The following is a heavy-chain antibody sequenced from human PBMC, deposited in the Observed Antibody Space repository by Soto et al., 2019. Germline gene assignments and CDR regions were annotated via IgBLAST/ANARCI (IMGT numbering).Heavy chain of an antibody. J-gene: IGHJ6*03. V-gene: IGHV3-30*18. CDR2: ISDDGSNK. CDR3: GNYFFGVFSNYVAV. CDR1: GFTFSTHG. Sequence: QVQLVESGGGLVQPGKSLRLSCAASGFTFSTHGMNWVRQAPGKGLEWVAVISDDGSNKYYADSVKGRFTISRDNSKDTRSLQMDRQRCEDRAAYCRGNYFFGVFSNYVAVWGEGTTVTVSS. D-gene: IGHD3-3*01.